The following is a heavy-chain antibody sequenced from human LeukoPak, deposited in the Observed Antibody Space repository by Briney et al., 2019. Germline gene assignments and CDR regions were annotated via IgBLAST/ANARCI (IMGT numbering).Heavy chain of an antibody. CDR3: ARGDYFGNFGIGTSYYYYYMDV. D-gene: IGHD4-23*01. V-gene: IGHV1-2*02. CDR2: INPNSGGT. Sequence: ASVKVSCKASAYTFTGYYMHWVRQAPGQGLEWMGWINPNSGGTNSAQKFQGRVTMTRDTSISTAYMELSRLRSDDTAVYYCARGDYFGNFGIGTSYYYYYMDVWGTGTRVTVSS. J-gene: IGHJ6*03. CDR1: AYTFTGYY.